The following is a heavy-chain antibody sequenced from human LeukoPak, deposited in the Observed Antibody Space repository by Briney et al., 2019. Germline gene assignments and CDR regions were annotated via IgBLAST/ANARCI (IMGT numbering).Heavy chain of an antibody. CDR2: VYHSGAN. CDR3: ARGVNSGYLDAFAI. D-gene: IGHD3-22*01. Sequence: SETLSLTCIVSADAITSHYYWGWICQPPGKGGKGLEWIASVYHSGANYVNPSLKSRVTTSVDTSKSQFYLTLTSVTAADTAVYYCARGVNSGYLDAFAIWGQGTMVTVSS. CDR1: ADAITSHYY. J-gene: IGHJ3*02. V-gene: IGHV4-38-2*02.